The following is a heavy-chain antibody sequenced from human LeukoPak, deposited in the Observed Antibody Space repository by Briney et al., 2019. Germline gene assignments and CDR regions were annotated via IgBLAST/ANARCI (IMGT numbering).Heavy chain of an antibody. CDR2: ISSGGDRT. V-gene: IGHV3-23*01. CDR3: AKDQEAITGTPSAS. CDR1: GFTFDRYG. D-gene: IGHD1-7*01. J-gene: IGHJ4*02. Sequence: GGSLRLSCAASGFTFDRYGMSWVRQAPGKGLEWVSPISSGGDRTYYADSVKGRFTISRDNSENTLYLQLSSLRAEDTALYFCAKDQEAITGTPSASWGQGTLVIVSS.